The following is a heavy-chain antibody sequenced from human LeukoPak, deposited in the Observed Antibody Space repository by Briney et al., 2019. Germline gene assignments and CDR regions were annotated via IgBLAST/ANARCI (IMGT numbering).Heavy chain of an antibody. Sequence: GGSLRLSSAASGFTFSSYGMHWVRQAPGKGLEWVAVISYDGSNKYYADSVKGRFTISRDNSKNTLYLQMNSLRAEDTAVYYCARDFLRYCSGGSCHEFDYWGQGTLVTVSS. J-gene: IGHJ4*02. V-gene: IGHV3-30*03. CDR3: ARDFLRYCSGGSCHEFDY. CDR2: ISYDGSNK. D-gene: IGHD2-15*01. CDR1: GFTFSSYG.